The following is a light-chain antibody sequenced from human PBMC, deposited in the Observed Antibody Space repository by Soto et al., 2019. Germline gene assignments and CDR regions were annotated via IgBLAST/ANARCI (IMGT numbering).Light chain of an antibody. V-gene: IGKV3-11*01. Sequence: EIVVTQSPATLSLSPGERATLSCRASQSVSSYLAWYQQKPGQAPRLLFYDASNRATGIPARFSGSGSGTDFTLTISSLEPEDFAVYYCQQRSNWQGATFGGGTKVEIK. CDR3: QQRSNWQGAT. CDR1: QSVSSY. CDR2: DAS. J-gene: IGKJ4*01.